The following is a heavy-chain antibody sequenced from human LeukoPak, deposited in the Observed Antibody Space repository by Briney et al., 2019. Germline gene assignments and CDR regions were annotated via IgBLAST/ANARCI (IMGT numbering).Heavy chain of an antibody. CDR2: ISSSSSTI. J-gene: IGHJ4*02. Sequence: GGSLRLSCAASGFTFSSYSMNWVRRAPGKGLEWVSYISSSSSTIYYADSVKGRFTISRDNAKNSLYLQMNSLRAEDTAVYYCLSEKITGRYPWIDYWGQGTLVTVSS. V-gene: IGHV3-48*04. CDR3: LSEKITGRYPWIDY. CDR1: GFTFSSYS. D-gene: IGHD1-20*01.